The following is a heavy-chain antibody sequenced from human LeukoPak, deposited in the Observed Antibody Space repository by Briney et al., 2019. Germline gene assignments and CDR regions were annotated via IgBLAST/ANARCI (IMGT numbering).Heavy chain of an antibody. CDR3: AELGITMIGGV. CDR1: GFTFSSNG. V-gene: IGHV3-48*03. CDR2: ISSSGSTI. Sequence: GGSLRLSWGASGFTFSSNGMSWVRQAAGKGLEWVSYISSSGSTIYYADSVKGRFTISRDNAKNSLYLQMNSLRAEDTAVYYCAELGITMIGGVWGKGTTVTISS. D-gene: IGHD3-10*02. J-gene: IGHJ6*04.